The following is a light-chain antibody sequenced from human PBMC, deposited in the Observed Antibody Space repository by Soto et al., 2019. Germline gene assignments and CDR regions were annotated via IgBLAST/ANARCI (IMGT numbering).Light chain of an antibody. CDR1: NSDVGAYNY. CDR3: ISYTTSSTYV. Sequence: QAVLTQPASVSGAPGQSIAISCTGNNSDVGAYNYVSWYQQHPAKAPKLMIYDVTNRPSGVSDRFSGSKSGNTASLTISGLQAEDEADYYCISYTTSSTYVFGSGTKVTVL. J-gene: IGLJ1*01. V-gene: IGLV2-14*01. CDR2: DVT.